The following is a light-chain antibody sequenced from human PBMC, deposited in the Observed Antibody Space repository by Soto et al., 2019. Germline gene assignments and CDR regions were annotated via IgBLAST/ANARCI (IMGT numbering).Light chain of an antibody. V-gene: IGKV3-20*01. CDR2: GVF. CDR1: QTIARNF. CDR3: HQYATSPQT. J-gene: IGKJ1*01. Sequence: EMVLTQSPGTLSLFPGERATLSCRASQTIARNFLAWYQQKPGQAPRLLIYGVFSRATGVPDRFRGSGTGTDFSLTISALEPEDLAVYYCHQYATSPQTFGQGTKVEIK.